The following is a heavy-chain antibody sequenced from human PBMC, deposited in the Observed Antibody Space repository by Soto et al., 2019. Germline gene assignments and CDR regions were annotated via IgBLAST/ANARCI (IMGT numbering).Heavy chain of an antibody. J-gene: IGHJ4*02. CDR3: ARDRDGYNAVDY. CDR2: IYYSGTT. D-gene: IGHD5-12*01. Sequence: FQLLSLTCTVSRDSIISWGYYWTWNRQHPGKGLEWIGYIYYSGTTYYNPSLESRLTISVDTSKNQFSLKLSSVTAADTAVYYCARDRDGYNAVDYWGQGTLVTVSS. V-gene: IGHV4-31*03. CDR1: RDSIISWGYY.